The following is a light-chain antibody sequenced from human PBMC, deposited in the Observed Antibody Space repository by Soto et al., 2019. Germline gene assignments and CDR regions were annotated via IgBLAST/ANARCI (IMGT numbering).Light chain of an antibody. CDR2: DVS. CDR1: QSVGSN. CDR3: QQYNNWPFS. V-gene: IGKV3-15*01. Sequence: EILMTQSPSTLSVSPGERTTLACRASQSVGSNFAWYQQKSGQSPRLLIYDVSSRATGVPSRFSGTGSETDFTLTISGLQSEDSAIYFCQQYNNWPFSFGQGTRLEIK. J-gene: IGKJ5*01.